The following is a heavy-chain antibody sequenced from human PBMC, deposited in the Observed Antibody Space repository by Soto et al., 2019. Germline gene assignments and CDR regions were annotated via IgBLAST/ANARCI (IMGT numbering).Heavy chain of an antibody. J-gene: IGHJ4*02. Sequence: QVQLVESGGGVVQPGRSLRLSCAASGFTCSSYGMHWVRQDPGKGLEWVAVISYDGSNKYYADSVKGRFTISRDNSKNTLYLQMNSLRAEDTAVYYCAKHCGGDCYSGLDYWGQGTLVTVSS. CDR1: GFTCSSYG. V-gene: IGHV3-30*18. CDR2: ISYDGSNK. CDR3: AKHCGGDCYSGLDY. D-gene: IGHD2-21*02.